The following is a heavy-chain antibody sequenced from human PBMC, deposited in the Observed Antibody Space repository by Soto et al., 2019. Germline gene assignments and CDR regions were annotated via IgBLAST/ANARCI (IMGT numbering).Heavy chain of an antibody. J-gene: IGHJ6*02. D-gene: IGHD1-26*01. CDR1: GGSRCINRGA. CDR3: AREGGNRYYYYGMDV. CDR2: TYYRSKWYN. Sequence: QSLALSNGISGGSRCINRGAWNWIRQSPSRGLEWLGRTYYRSKWYNDYAVSVKSRITINPDTSKNQFSLQLNSVTPEDTAVYYCAREGGNRYYYYGMDVWGQGTTFTVS. V-gene: IGHV6-1*01.